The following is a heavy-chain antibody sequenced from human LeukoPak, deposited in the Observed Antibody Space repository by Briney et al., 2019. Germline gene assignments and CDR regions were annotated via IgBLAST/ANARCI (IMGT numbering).Heavy chain of an antibody. V-gene: IGHV3-7*01. D-gene: IGHD6-19*01. CDR1: GFPFSSHW. CDR3: ASGGGWVFFN. Sequence: GGSLRLSCAASGFPFSSHWLSWFRQSPGKGLEWVAHISHDGSEKHYVDSVKGRFTISRDNARNSQFLQMNSLRVDDTAVYYCASGGGWVFFNWGQGALVTVSS. J-gene: IGHJ4*02. CDR2: ISHDGSEK.